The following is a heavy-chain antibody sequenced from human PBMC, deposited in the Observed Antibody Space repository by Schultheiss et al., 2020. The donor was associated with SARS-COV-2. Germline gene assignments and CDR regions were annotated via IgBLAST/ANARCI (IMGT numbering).Heavy chain of an antibody. Sequence: LSLTCVVFGGSFSGNYWSWIRQSPGKGLEWVSAISGSGGSTYYADSVKGRFTISRDNSKNTLYLQMNSLRAEDTAVYYCARDRTGYTYGEFDYWGQGTLVTVSS. D-gene: IGHD5-18*01. CDR1: GGSFSGNY. V-gene: IGHV3-23*01. CDR2: ISGSGGST. CDR3: ARDRTGYTYGEFDY. J-gene: IGHJ4*02.